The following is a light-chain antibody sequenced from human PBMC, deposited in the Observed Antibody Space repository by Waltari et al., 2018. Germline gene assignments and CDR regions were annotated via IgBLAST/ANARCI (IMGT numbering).Light chain of an antibody. CDR3: GSYAGYNKV. J-gene: IGLJ2*01. Sequence: QSALTQPPSASGSPGQSVTISCTGTSSDVGGYNYVSWYQQHPGKAPRLMIYAVTKRPSGVPDCFSGSKSGNTASLTVSGLQAEDEADYYCGSYAGYNKVFGGGTKLTVL. CDR2: AVT. V-gene: IGLV2-8*01. CDR1: SSDVGGYNY.